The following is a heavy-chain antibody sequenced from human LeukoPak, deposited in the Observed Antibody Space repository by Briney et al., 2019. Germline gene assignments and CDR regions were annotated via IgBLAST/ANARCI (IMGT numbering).Heavy chain of an antibody. Sequence: ASVKVSCKASGYTFTGYYMHWVRQAPGQGLEWMGIINPSGGSTSYAQKFQGRVTMTRDTSTSTVYMELSSLRSEDTAVYYCARGGPRLAVAGHLDYWGQGTLVTVSS. CDR2: INPSGGST. V-gene: IGHV1-46*01. CDR3: ARGGPRLAVAGHLDY. J-gene: IGHJ4*02. CDR1: GYTFTGYY. D-gene: IGHD6-19*01.